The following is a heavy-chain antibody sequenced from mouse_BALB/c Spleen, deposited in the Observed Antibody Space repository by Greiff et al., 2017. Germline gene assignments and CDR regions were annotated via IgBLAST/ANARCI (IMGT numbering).Heavy chain of an antibody. CDR3: ARRYYAMDY. V-gene: IGHV5-4*02. Sequence: EVKLMESGGGLVKPGGSLKLSCAASGFTFSDYHMYWVRQTPEKRLEWVAIISDGGSNTYYPDSVKGRFTISRDNAKNNLYLQMTSLKSEDTAMYYCARRYYAMDYWGQGTSVTVSS. CDR2: ISDGGSNT. J-gene: IGHJ4*01. CDR1: GFTFSDYH.